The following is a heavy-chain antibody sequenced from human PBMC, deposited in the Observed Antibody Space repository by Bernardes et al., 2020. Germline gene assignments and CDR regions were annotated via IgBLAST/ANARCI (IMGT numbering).Heavy chain of an antibody. Sequence: GGSLRLSCAASGFTFSSYAINWVRQAPGKGLEWVSAISGSGDYTYYADSVKGRFTISRDNSKNTLYLQLNSLRAEDTAVYYCAKGAECSSTSCRPSYFEYWGQGTLVTVSS. J-gene: IGHJ4*02. CDR2: ISGSGDYT. D-gene: IGHD2-2*01. CDR3: AKGAECSSTSCRPSYFEY. CDR1: GFTFSSYA. V-gene: IGHV3-23*01.